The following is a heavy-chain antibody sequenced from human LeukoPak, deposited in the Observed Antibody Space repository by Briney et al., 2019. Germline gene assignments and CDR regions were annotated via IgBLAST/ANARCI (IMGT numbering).Heavy chain of an antibody. V-gene: IGHV4-30-4*08. CDR1: GGSISSGDYY. Sequence: SETLSLTCTVSGGSISSGDYYWSWIRQPPGKGLEWIGYIYYSGSTYYNPSLKSRDTISVDTSKNQFSLKLSSVTAADTAVYYCARGSAVGSGDDYWGQGTLVTVSS. CDR2: IYYSGST. J-gene: IGHJ4*02. D-gene: IGHD2-2*01. CDR3: ARGSAVGSGDDY.